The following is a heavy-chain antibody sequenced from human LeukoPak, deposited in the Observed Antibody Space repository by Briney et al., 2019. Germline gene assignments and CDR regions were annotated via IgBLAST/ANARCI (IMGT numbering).Heavy chain of an antibody. V-gene: IGHV3-7*01. Sequence: GGSLRLSCVASGFNFRNSWMTWVRQAPGKGLEWVDNIKQDGTKTYYADSVKGRFTISRDNAKNSLYLQMNSLRVEDTAVYYCATAEYTVALDYWGQGTLITVSS. D-gene: IGHD5-12*01. CDR1: GFNFRNSW. CDR3: ATAEYTVALDY. J-gene: IGHJ4*02. CDR2: IKQDGTKT.